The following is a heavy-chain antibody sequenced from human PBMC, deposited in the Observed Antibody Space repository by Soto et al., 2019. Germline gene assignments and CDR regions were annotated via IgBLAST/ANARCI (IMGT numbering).Heavy chain of an antibody. CDR3: ARTTAVPNTLRSRYFFDY. V-gene: IGHV4-61*01. CDR2: VYYSGTT. J-gene: IGHJ4*02. Sequence: SETLSLTCSVSGGSVSNKTYYWSWIRQPPGKRLEWIGYVYYSGTTNYNPSLKSRVTISVYLSKDQFSLRLSSVTTADTALYYCARTTAVPNTLRSRYFFDYWGQVTLVTVSS. D-gene: IGHD4-17*01. CDR1: GGSVSNKTYY.